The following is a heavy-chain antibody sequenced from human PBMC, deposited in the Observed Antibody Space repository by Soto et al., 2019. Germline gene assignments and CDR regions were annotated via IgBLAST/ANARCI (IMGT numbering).Heavy chain of an antibody. CDR2: INYSGTT. V-gene: IGHV4-31*03. CDR3: ARVSGNAFDV. CDR1: GGSISSGAYY. J-gene: IGHJ3*01. Sequence: QVQLQESSRGLVKSSQTLSLTCTVSGGSISSGAYYWSWIRQHPGKDLEWIGYINYSGTTYLSPSLQSRGTMSVDTSKNQFSLRLRSVTAADTAVYFCARVSGNAFDVWGQGTMVSVSS. D-gene: IGHD3-10*01.